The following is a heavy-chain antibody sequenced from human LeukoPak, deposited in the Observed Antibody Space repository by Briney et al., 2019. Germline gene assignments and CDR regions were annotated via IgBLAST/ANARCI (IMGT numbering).Heavy chain of an antibody. D-gene: IGHD2-15*01. CDR1: GFTFNTYP. Sequence: GGSLRLSCAASGFTFNTYPMHWVRQAPGKGLEWVAVISSDGNNNYYTDSAKGRFTISRDNSKNTLYLQMNSLRAEDTAVYFCARDPLLHPNSPRYAFDVWGQGTLVTVSS. J-gene: IGHJ3*01. CDR2: ISSDGNNN. V-gene: IGHV3-30-3*01. CDR3: ARDPLLHPNSPRYAFDV.